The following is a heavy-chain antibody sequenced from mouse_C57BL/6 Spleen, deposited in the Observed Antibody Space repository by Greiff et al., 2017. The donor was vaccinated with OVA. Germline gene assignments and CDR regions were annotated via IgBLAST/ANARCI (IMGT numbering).Heavy chain of an antibody. CDR2: IYPRSGNT. Sequence: VQLQQSGAELARPGASVKLSCKASGYTFTSYGISWVKQRTGQGLEWIGEIYPRSGNTYYNEKFKGKATLTADKSSSTAYMELRSLTSEDSAVYFCARAAQATFHVPSFAYWGQGTLVTVSA. CDR3: ARAAQATFHVPSFAY. CDR1: GYTFTSYG. D-gene: IGHD3-2*02. J-gene: IGHJ3*01. V-gene: IGHV1-81*01.